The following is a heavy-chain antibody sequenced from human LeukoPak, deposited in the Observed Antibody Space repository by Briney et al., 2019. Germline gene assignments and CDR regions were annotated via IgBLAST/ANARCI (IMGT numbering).Heavy chain of an antibody. D-gene: IGHD5-18*01. CDR2: IYTSGST. CDR3: ARETSYGHYYYYYYMDV. Sequence: TSETLSLTCTVSGGSISSYYWSWIRPPAGKGLEWIGRIYTSGSTNYNPSLKSRVTMSVDTSKNQFSLKLSSVTAADTAVYYCARETSYGHYYYYYYMDVWGKGTTVTVSS. J-gene: IGHJ6*03. CDR1: GGSISSYY. V-gene: IGHV4-4*07.